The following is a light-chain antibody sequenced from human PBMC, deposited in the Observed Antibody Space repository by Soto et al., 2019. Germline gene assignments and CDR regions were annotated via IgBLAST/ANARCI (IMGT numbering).Light chain of an antibody. CDR2: CAS. J-gene: IGKJ3*01. Sequence: DIVMTQSPDSLAVPLGKGATINCKCSQSVLYSPNNKNYLAWFQHKPGQHRRLLFCCASTRHSGDPHRFRGRGTGTNFTLTIRTLEADDVAVYCCQQYYTKPLTFCTGTKVDIK. CDR1: QSVLYSPNNKNY. CDR3: QQYYTKPLT. V-gene: IGKV4-1*01.